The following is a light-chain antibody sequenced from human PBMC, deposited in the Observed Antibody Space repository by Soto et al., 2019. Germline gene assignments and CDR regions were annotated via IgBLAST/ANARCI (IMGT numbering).Light chain of an antibody. J-gene: IGLJ1*01. CDR2: EVS. CDR1: SSDVGGYNY. V-gene: IGLV2-14*01. Sequence: QSALTQPASVSGSPRQSITISCTGTSSDVGGYNYVSWYQQHPGKAPKLLIYEVSNRPSGVSDRFSGSKSGNTASLTISGLPTEDEAHYFCSSYTTRTALPHVFGTGTKLTVL. CDR3: SSYTTRTALPHV.